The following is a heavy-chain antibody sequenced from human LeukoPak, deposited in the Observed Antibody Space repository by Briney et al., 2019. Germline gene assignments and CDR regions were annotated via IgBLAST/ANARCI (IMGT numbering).Heavy chain of an antibody. D-gene: IGHD6-19*01. J-gene: IGHJ1*01. CDR2: IYPGDSDT. CDR3: ARSVAAPLAEYFQV. V-gene: IGHV5-51*01. CDR1: GYSFTSYW. Sequence: PGESLKISCKDSGYSFTSYWIAWVRQMPGKGLGWMGIIYPGDSDTRYSPSFQGQVTISADKSISTAYLQWSSLKASDTAMYYCARSVAAPLAEYFQVWGQGTLVTVSA.